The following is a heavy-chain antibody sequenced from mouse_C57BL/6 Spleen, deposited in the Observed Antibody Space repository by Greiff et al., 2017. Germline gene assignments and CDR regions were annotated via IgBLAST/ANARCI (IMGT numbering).Heavy chain of an antibody. V-gene: IGHV1-22*01. CDR3: ARPFYDSRWFDY. CDR1: GYTFTDYN. J-gene: IGHJ3*01. D-gene: IGHD2-3*01. Sequence: EVQLQQSGPELVKPGASVQMSCKASGYTFTDYNMPWVKQSHGKSLEWIGHINPNNGGTSYNQKCKGKATLNVNQYSSPAYMERRSLTSEDSAVYYCARPFYDSRWFDYWGQGTLVTVSA. CDR2: INPNNGGT.